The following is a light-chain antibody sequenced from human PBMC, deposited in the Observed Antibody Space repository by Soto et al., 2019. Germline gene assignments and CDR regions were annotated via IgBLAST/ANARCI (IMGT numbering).Light chain of an antibody. CDR3: QQYFNWPPYT. V-gene: IGKV3-15*01. Sequence: EIVMPQSPATLPVSPVERVTLFGKASQSVSSSYWSWYQQKPSQTPRLLIYGASTRATGVPPRFSGSRSGTEFTLTISSLQSEYFAVYYCQQYFNWPPYTFGQGTKVDIK. CDR1: QSVSSSY. J-gene: IGKJ2*01. CDR2: GAS.